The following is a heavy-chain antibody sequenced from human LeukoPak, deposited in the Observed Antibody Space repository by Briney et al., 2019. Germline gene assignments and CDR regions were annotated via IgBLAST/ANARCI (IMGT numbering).Heavy chain of an antibody. V-gene: IGHV3-7*01. CDR2: IKQDGSEK. Sequence: PGGSLRLSCAASGFTFSSYWMSWVRQAPGKGLEWVANIKQDGSEKYYVDSVKGRFTISRDNAKNSLYLQMNSLRVEDTTVYFCARVLGGTNYHHYYGMDVWGQGTTVTVSS. CDR1: GFTFSSYW. J-gene: IGHJ6*02. D-gene: IGHD1-26*01. CDR3: ARVLGGTNYHHYYGMDV.